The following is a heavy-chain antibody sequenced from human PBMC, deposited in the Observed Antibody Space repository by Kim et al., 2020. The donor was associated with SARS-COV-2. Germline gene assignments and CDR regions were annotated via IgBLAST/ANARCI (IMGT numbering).Heavy chain of an antibody. CDR3: ARGLNGRTRGNWFDP. CDR2: INHSGST. V-gene: IGHV4-34*01. J-gene: IGHJ5*02. CDR1: GGSFSGYY. Sequence: SETLSLTCAVYGGSFSGYYWSWIRQPPGKGLEWIGEINHSGSTNYNPSLKSRVTISVDTSKNQFSLKLSSVTAADTAVYYCARGLNGRTRGNWFDPWGQGTLVTVSS. D-gene: IGHD2-8*01.